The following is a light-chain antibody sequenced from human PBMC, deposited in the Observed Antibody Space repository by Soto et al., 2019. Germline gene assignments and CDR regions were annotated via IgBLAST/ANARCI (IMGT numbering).Light chain of an antibody. CDR3: QQYSNWPLT. CDR2: GAS. V-gene: IGKV3-15*01. Sequence: EIVLTQSPGTLSLSPGEIATLSFSASQSVSSSYLAWYQQKPGQAPRLLIYGASTRATGIPARFSGSESGTEFTLTINSLQSEDFAVYYCQQYSNWPLTFGGGTKVDIK. J-gene: IGKJ4*01. CDR1: QSVSSSY.